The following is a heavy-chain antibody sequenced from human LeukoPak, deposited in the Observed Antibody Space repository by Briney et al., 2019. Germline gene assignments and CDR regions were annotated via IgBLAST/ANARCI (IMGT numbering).Heavy chain of an antibody. CDR1: GYTFTGYY. D-gene: IGHD2/OR15-2a*01. J-gene: IGHJ6*02. CDR2: INPNSGGT. V-gene: IGHV1-2*02. Sequence: GASVKVSCKASGYTFTGYYMHWVPQAPGQGLEWMGWINPNSGGTNYAQKFQGRVPMTRDTSIRTAYMELSRLRSDDTGVYYCARDGTTASYYYYGMDVWGQGTTVTVSS. CDR3: ARDGTTASYYYYGMDV.